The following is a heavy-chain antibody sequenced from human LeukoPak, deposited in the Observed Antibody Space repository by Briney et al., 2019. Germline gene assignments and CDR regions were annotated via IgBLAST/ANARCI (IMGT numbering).Heavy chain of an antibody. CDR3: ERARSTTIFGVVIADYYYMDV. D-gene: IGHD3-3*01. Sequence: PGGSLRLSCAASGFTFSSYEMNWVRQAPGKGLEGVANIKQDGSEKYYVDSVKARFTISRDNAQNSLYVQMNSLRAEDTARYYFERARSTTIFGVVIADYYYMDVWGKGTTVTVSS. J-gene: IGHJ6*03. V-gene: IGHV3-7*01. CDR1: GFTFSSYE. CDR2: IKQDGSEK.